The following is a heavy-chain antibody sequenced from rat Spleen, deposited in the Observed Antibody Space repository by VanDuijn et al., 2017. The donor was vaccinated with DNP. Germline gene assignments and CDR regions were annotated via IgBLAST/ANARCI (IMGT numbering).Heavy chain of an antibody. V-gene: IGHV2-19*01. CDR1: EFSLTDYS. CDR2: IRANGVT. CDR3: TREDRMMVVGFLDY. D-gene: IGHD1-12*02. Sequence: QVQLKESGPGLVQPSQTLSLTCTVSEFSLTDYSVHWVRQPPGKGLEWLGRIRANGVTDYNSGLRSRLIISRDISKSQVFLKMNSPETEDSAIYFCTREDRMMVVGFLDYWGRGVMVTVSS. J-gene: IGHJ2*01.